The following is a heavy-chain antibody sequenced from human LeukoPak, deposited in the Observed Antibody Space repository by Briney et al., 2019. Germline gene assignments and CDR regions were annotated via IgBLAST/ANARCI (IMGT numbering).Heavy chain of an antibody. CDR1: GFTFSSYG. D-gene: IGHD2-2*01. V-gene: IGHV3-33*01. CDR3: ARVMDCSSTSCYFRYYYYYGMDA. CDR2: IWYDGSNK. J-gene: IGHJ6*02. Sequence: PGGSLRLSCAASGFTFSSYGMHWVRQAPGKGLEWVAVIWYDGSNKYYADSVKGRFTISRDNSKNTLYLQMNSLRAEDTAVYYCARVMDCSSTSCYFRYYYYYGMDAWGQGTTVTVSS.